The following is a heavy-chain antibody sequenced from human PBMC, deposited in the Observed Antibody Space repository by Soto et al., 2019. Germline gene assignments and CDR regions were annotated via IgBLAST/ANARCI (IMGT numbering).Heavy chain of an antibody. CDR2: VHDSWGS. Sequence: QVPLQESGPGLVKPSETLSLSCTVSGGSISNYYRSWFRQTPGKGLEWIGYVHDSWGSNYNPSLKSRVAISLDTSKSQFSLKLTSVTATDTAVYYCARQGFGALHGRVDVWGQGTTVTVSS. CDR1: GGSISNYY. CDR3: ARQGFGALHGRVDV. D-gene: IGHD3-10*01. J-gene: IGHJ6*02. V-gene: IGHV4-59*08.